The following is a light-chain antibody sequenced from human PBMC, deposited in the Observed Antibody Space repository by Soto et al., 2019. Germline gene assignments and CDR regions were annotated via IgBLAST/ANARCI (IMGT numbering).Light chain of an antibody. J-gene: IGKJ1*01. CDR3: QQYNSYSPT. Sequence: EIVLTQSPGTLSLSPGERATLSCRASQTFSTSYLAWYQQKPGQAPRLLIYGSSSRATGIPDRFSGHGSGTEFTLTISSLQPDDFATYYCQQYNSYSPTFGQGTKVDIK. CDR2: GSS. CDR1: QTFSTSY. V-gene: IGKV3-20*01.